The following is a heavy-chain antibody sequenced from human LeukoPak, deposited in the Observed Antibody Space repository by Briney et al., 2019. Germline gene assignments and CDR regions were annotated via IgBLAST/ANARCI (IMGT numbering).Heavy chain of an antibody. V-gene: IGHV4-34*01. CDR3: ARDRLVPAASFDY. Sequence: RPSETLSLTCAVYGGSFSGYYWSWIRQPPGKGLEWIGEINHSGSTNYNPSLKSRVTISVDTSKNQFSLKLSSVTAADTAVYYCARDRLVPAASFDYWGQGTLVTVSS. CDR1: GGSFSGYY. J-gene: IGHJ4*02. CDR2: INHSGST. D-gene: IGHD2-2*01.